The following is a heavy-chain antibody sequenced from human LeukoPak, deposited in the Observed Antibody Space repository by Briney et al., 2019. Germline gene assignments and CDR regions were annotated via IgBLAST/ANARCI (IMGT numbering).Heavy chain of an antibody. J-gene: IGHJ6*02. CDR3: ARDSQGPVLRYFDWYQATNNYYGMDV. CDR1: GFTFSSYS. CDR2: ISSSSSYI. V-gene: IGHV3-21*01. D-gene: IGHD3-9*01. Sequence: PGGSLRLSCAASGFTFSSYSMNWVRQAPGKGLEWVSSISSSSSYIYYADSVKGRFTISRDNAKNSLYLQMNSLRAEDTAVYYCARDSQGPVLRYFDWYQATNNYYGMDVWGQGTTVTVSS.